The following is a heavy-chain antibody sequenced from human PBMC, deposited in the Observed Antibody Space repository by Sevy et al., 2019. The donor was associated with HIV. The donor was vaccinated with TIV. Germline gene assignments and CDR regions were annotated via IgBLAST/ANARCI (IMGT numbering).Heavy chain of an antibody. CDR2: INPSGGST. Sequence: ASVKVSCKASGYTFTSYYMHWVRQAPGQGLEWMGIINPSGGSTSYAQKCQGRVTMTRDTSTSTVYMELSSLRSEDTAVYYCARAVFAPGYSYGYDYYYGMDVWGQGTTVTVSS. J-gene: IGHJ6*02. V-gene: IGHV1-46*01. D-gene: IGHD5-18*01. CDR3: ARAVFAPGYSYGYDYYYGMDV. CDR1: GYTFTSYY.